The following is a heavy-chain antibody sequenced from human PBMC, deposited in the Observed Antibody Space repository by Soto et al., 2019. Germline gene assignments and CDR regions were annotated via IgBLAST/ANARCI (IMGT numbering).Heavy chain of an antibody. J-gene: IGHJ3*02. V-gene: IGHV3-33*01. CDR1: GFTFSSYG. CDR3: ARDRDDGDAFEM. Sequence: QVQLVESGGGVVQPGRSLRLSCAASGFTFSSYGMHWVRQAPGKGLEWVAVIWYDGSNKYYADSVKGRFTISRDNSKNTLYLQMNRLRAEDTGVDYCARDRDDGDAFEMWGQGTMVTVSS. D-gene: IGHD1-1*01. CDR2: IWYDGSNK.